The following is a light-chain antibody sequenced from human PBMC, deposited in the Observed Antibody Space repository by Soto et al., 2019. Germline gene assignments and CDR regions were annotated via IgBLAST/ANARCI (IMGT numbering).Light chain of an antibody. CDR1: QSVSSN. CDR3: QHYRT. J-gene: IGKJ1*01. V-gene: IGKV3D-15*01. Sequence: EIVMTQSPATLSVSPGERATLSCRASQSVSSNLAWYQQNPGQAPRLLIYEASSRATGIPDRFSGSGSGTYFPLTISRLEPEDFAVYYWQHYRTFGRGTSADI. CDR2: EAS.